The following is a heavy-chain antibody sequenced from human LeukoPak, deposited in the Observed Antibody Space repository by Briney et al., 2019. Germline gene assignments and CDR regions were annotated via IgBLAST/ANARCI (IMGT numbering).Heavy chain of an antibody. J-gene: IGHJ4*02. D-gene: IGHD6-19*01. Sequence: PGGSLRLSCAASGFTLGDYYMSWVRQAPGKGLDWVSYISSSGSTIYYADSVKGRFTISRDNAKNSLYLQMNSLRAEDTAVYYCARGGTRYTSGWYYFDYWGQGTLVTVSS. CDR1: GFTLGDYY. CDR3: ARGGTRYTSGWYYFDY. V-gene: IGHV3-11*01. CDR2: ISSSGSTI.